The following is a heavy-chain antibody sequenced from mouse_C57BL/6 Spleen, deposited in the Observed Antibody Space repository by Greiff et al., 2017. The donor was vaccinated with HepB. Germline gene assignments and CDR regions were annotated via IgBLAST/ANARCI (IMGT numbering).Heavy chain of an antibody. CDR3: ARDYDADYAMDY. CDR1: GFTFSSYA. Sequence: EVQLQESGGGLVKPGGSLKLSCAASGFTFSSYAMSWVRQTPEKRLEWVATISDGGSYTYYPDNVKGRFTISRDNAKNNLYLQMSHLKSEDTAMYYCARDYDADYAMDYWGQGTSVTVSS. J-gene: IGHJ4*01. CDR2: ISDGGSYT. D-gene: IGHD2-3*01. V-gene: IGHV5-4*01.